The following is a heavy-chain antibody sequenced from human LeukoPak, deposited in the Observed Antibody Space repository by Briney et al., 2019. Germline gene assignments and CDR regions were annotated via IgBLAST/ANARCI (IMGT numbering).Heavy chain of an antibody. CDR1: GYTFSSYG. CDR2: ISAYNGNT. CDR3: ARDLKRGFNSGRYSWGTGSSNDY. D-gene: IGHD6-19*01. Sequence: GASVKVSCKASGYTFSSYGISWVRQAPGQGLEWMGWISAYNGNTYYAQNPQGRVTMTTDTSTSTAYMELRSLRSDDTAVYYCARDLKRGFNSGRYSWGTGSSNDYWGQGTLVTVSS. V-gene: IGHV1-18*01. J-gene: IGHJ4*02.